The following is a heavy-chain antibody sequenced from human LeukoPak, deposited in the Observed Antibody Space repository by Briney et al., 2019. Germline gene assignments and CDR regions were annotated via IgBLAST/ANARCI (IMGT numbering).Heavy chain of an antibody. CDR3: ARVSDISVAAYFDY. D-gene: IGHD6-19*01. CDR1: GGSISSYY. J-gene: IGHJ4*02. V-gene: IGHV4-59*08. CDR2: IYYSGST. Sequence: SETLSLTCTVSGGSISSYYWSWIRQPPGKGLEWIGYIYYSGSTNYNPSLKSRVTISVDTSKNQVSLKLSSVTAADTAVYYCARVSDISVAAYFDYWGQGTLVTVSS.